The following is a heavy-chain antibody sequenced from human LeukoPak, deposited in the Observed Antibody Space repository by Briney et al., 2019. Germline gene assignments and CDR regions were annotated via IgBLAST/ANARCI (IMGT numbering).Heavy chain of an antibody. CDR2: INSDGSEG. CDR3: ARGGSSYGSGELVY. Sequence: PGGSLRLSCAVSGFTFSGFWMSWSRQAPGKGLEWVASINSDGSEGYYADVVKGRFTISRDNAKNSLYLQIKSLRAEDTAVYYCARGGSSYGSGELVYWGQGTLVTVSS. D-gene: IGHD3-10*01. CDR1: GFTFSGFW. J-gene: IGHJ4*02. V-gene: IGHV3-7*03.